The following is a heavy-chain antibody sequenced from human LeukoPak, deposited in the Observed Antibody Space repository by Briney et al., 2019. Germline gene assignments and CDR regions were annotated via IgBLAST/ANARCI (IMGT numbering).Heavy chain of an antibody. CDR1: GLTFSSYG. V-gene: IGHV3-30*18. CDR2: ISYDGTIR. CDR3: AKYRITMIVVGGAFDI. Sequence: PGRSLRLSCAASGLTFSSYGVHWVRQAPGKGREGVAVISYDGTIRNYADSVKGRFTISRDNSKNTLYLQMNSLTAEDTAQYYCAKYRITMIVVGGAFDIWGQGTMVTVSS. J-gene: IGHJ3*02. D-gene: IGHD3-22*01.